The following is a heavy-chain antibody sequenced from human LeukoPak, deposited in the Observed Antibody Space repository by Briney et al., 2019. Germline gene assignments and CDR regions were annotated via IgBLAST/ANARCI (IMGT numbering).Heavy chain of an antibody. CDR3: AKKPYDFWSGYYRGGQLDY. V-gene: IGHV3-30*18. Sequence: PGGSLRLSCAASGFTFSSYGMHWVRQAPGKGLEWVAVISYDGSNKYYADSVKGRFTISGDNSKNTLYLQMNSLRAEDTAVYYCAKKPYDFWSGYYRGGQLDYWGQGTLVTVSS. CDR1: GFTFSSYG. D-gene: IGHD3-3*01. CDR2: ISYDGSNK. J-gene: IGHJ4*02.